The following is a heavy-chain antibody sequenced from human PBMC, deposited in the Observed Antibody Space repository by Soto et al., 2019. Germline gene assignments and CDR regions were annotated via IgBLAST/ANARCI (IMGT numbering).Heavy chain of an antibody. CDR3: AKRLTTVTTVFDY. J-gene: IGHJ4*02. Sequence: EVQLLQSGGDLVQPGGSLRLSCAASGLTSSTYAMSWVRQAPGKGLEWVSGISGSGGSTYYADSVKGRFTISRDNSKNMLYLQMYSLRAEDTAVYYCAKRLTTVTTVFDYWGQGTLVTVSS. CDR1: GLTSSTYA. CDR2: ISGSGGST. V-gene: IGHV3-23*01. D-gene: IGHD4-17*01.